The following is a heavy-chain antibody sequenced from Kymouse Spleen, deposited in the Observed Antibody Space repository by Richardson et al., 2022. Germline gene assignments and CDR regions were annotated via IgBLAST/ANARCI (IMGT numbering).Heavy chain of an antibody. CDR3: ARTAAGTAWFDP. Sequence: EVQLVESGGGLVQPGGSLRLSCAASGFTFSSYWMHWVRQAPGKGLVWVSRINSDGSSTSYADSVKGRFTISRDNAKNTLYLQMNSLRAEDTAVYYCARTAAGTAWFDPWGQGTLVTVSS. CDR1: GFTFSSYW. J-gene: IGHJ5*02. CDR2: INSDGSST. V-gene: IGHV3-74*01. D-gene: IGHD6-13*01.